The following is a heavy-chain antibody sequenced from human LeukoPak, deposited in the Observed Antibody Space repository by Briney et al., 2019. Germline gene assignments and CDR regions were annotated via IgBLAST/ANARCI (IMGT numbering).Heavy chain of an antibody. CDR3: ARERRSIRYFDWYWVSRAYYYFDY. J-gene: IGHJ4*02. CDR1: GYTFASHA. D-gene: IGHD3-9*01. V-gene: IGHV7-4-1*02. Sequence: ASVKVSCKASGYTFASHALNWVQQAPGQGLEWMGWINTNTGNPTYAQGFTGRFVFSLDTSVSTAYLQISSLKAEDTAVYYCARERRSIRYFDWYWVSRAYYYFDYWGQGTLVTVSS. CDR2: INTNTGNP.